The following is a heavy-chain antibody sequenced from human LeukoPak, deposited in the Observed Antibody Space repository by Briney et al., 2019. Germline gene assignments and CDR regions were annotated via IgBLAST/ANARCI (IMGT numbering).Heavy chain of an antibody. CDR2: IKQDGSEK. D-gene: IGHD3-3*01. CDR3: AREHGYDSLDY. J-gene: IGHJ4*02. V-gene: IGHV3-7*01. CDR1: GFTFSSYW. Sequence: PGGSLRLSCAVSGFTFSSYWMSWVRQAPGKGLEWVANIKQDGSEKYYVDSVKGRFTISRDNAKNSLYLQMNSLRAEDTAVYYCAREHGYDSLDYWGQGTLVTVSS.